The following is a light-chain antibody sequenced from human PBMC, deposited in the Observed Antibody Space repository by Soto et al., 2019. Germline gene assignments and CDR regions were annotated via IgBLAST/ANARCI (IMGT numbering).Light chain of an antibody. Sequence: QSVLTQPASVSGSPGQSITISCTGSSSDVGGHNYVSGYQQHPGKASILMFYEVTKRPSGVSNRFSGSKSGNTASLTISGLQAEDEADYYCSSSTFTSTLYVFGTGTKVTAL. CDR2: EVT. J-gene: IGLJ1*01. CDR1: SSDVGGHNY. V-gene: IGLV2-14*03. CDR3: SSSTFTSTLYV.